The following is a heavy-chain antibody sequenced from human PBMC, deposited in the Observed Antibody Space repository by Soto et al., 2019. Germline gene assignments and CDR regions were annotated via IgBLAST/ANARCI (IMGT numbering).Heavy chain of an antibody. Sequence: GSLRLSCAASGFTFSSYWMHWVRQAPGKGLVWVSRIKRDGSSTSYADSVKGRFTISRDNAKNTLYLQMNSLRAEDTAVYYCARGWYCSSTSCYNNGMDVXGQGTTVTVS. V-gene: IGHV3-74*01. CDR2: IKRDGSST. D-gene: IGHD2-2*02. CDR1: GFTFSSYW. J-gene: IGHJ6*02. CDR3: ARGWYCSSTSCYNNGMDV.